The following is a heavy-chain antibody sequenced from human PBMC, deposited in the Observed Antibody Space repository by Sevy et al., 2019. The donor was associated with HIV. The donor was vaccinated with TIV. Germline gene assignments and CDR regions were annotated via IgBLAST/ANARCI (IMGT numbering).Heavy chain of an antibody. CDR2: IIPIFGTA. V-gene: IGHV1-69*13. D-gene: IGHD5-18*01. Sequence: ASVKVSCKASGGTFSSYAISWVRQAPGQGLEWMGGIIPIFGTANYAQKFQGRVTITAYESTSTAYMELSSLRSEDTAVYYCARVTGIQLWLTADYYYYGMDVWGQGTTVTVSS. CDR1: GGTFSSYA. CDR3: ARVTGIQLWLTADYYYYGMDV. J-gene: IGHJ6*02.